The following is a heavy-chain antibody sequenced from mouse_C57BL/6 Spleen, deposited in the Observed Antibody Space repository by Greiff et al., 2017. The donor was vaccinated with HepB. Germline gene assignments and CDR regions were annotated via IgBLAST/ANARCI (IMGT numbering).Heavy chain of an antibody. CDR2: IYPGDGDT. J-gene: IGHJ4*01. D-gene: IGHD3-2*02. CDR1: GYAFSSSW. V-gene: IGHV1-82*01. Sequence: VKLMESGPELVKPGASVKISCKASGYAFSSSWMNWVKQRPGKGLEWIGRIYPGDGDTNYNGKFKGKATLTADKSSSTAYMQLSSLTSEDSAVYFCARKGGTAQATYAMDYWGQGTSVTVSS. CDR3: ARKGGTAQATYAMDY.